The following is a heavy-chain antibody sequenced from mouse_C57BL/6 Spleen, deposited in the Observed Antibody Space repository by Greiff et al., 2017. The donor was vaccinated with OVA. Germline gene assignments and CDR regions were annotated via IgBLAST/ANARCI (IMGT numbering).Heavy chain of an antibody. CDR2: IYPGSGNT. CDR1: GYTFTDYY. CDR3: ARDDYDVAWFAY. D-gene: IGHD2-4*01. Sequence: VKLMESGAELVRPGASVKLSCKASGYTFTDYYINWVKQRPGQGLEWIARIYPGSGNTYYNEKFKGKATLTAEKSSSTAYMQLSSLTSEDSAVYFCARDDYDVAWFAYWGQGTLVTVSA. J-gene: IGHJ3*01. V-gene: IGHV1-76*01.